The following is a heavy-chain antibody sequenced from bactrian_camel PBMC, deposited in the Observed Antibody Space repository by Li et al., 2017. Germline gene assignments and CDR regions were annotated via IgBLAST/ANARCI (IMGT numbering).Heavy chain of an antibody. Sequence: HVQLVESGGGEVQAGGSLKLSCAGSGYTKCMAWFRQEPGTGREGVAAIDNDGNTNYEDSVKGRFTISRDNAKNTLYLEMTDLKPEDTAVYYCAADESWLLENFLEADFGHFGQGTQVTVS. CDR2: IDNDGNT. D-gene: IGHD2*01. J-gene: IGHJ6*01. V-gene: IGHV3S53*01. CDR3: AADESWLLENFLEADFGH. CDR1: GYTKC.